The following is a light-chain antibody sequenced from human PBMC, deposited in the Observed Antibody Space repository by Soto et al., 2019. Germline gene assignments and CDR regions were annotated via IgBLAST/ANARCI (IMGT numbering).Light chain of an antibody. CDR2: TAS. CDR1: QSIRNY. CDR3: LQDYTFPRT. J-gene: IGKJ1*01. Sequence: IQMAQSPSSLCASVGDRVTLTCRASQSIRNYFNWYQQRPGKAPKVLIYTASSLQSGVPSRFSGSGSGTDCTLTISRLQPEDFETYYCLQDYTFPRTFGQGTKVDIK. V-gene: IGKV1-6*01.